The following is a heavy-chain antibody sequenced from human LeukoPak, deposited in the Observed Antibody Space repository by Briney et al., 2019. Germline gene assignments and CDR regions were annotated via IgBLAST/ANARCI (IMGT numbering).Heavy chain of an antibody. D-gene: IGHD1-26*01. J-gene: IGHJ6*03. CDR1: GGSISSRNYY. Sequence: SETLSLTCTVSGGSISSRNYYWGWIRQPPGKGLEWIVSLYYSGSAYYNPSLKSRVTISFDTNKNQFSLKVNSVTAADTATYYCARIPWGYSYYMDVWGKGTTVTTSS. CDR3: ARIPWGYSYYMDV. V-gene: IGHV4-39*07. CDR2: LYYSGSA.